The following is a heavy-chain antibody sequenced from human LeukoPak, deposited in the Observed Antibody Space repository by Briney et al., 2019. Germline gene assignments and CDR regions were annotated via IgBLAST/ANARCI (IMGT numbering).Heavy chain of an antibody. CDR1: GDSLTGYY. CDR2: IYYTGNT. V-gene: IGHV4-39*07. D-gene: IGHD3-22*01. Sequence: SEILSLTCTGSGDSLTGYYWGWIRQPPGKRLEWIGNIYYTGNTYYNPSLKSRVTISLDPSKNQFSLKVISMTAAGTAVYYCTKSDGSGLIRICGRGTMVTVSS. CDR3: TKSDGSGLIRI. J-gene: IGHJ3*02.